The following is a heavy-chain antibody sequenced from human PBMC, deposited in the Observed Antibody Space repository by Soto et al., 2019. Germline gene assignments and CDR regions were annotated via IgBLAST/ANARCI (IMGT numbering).Heavy chain of an antibody. CDR1: GFTFSGSA. V-gene: IGHV3-73*01. CDR2: IRSKANSYAT. Sequence: PGGSLRLSCAASGFTFSGSAMHWVRQASGKGLEWVGRIRSKANSYATAYAASVKGRFTISRDDSKNTAYLQMNSLKTEDTAVYYCTPRIDYYGSGSYRYYYFDYWGQGTLVTVSS. J-gene: IGHJ4*02. CDR3: TPRIDYYGSGSYRYYYFDY. D-gene: IGHD3-10*01.